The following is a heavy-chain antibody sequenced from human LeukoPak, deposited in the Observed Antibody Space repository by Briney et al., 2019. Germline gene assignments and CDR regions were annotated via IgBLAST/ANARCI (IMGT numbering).Heavy chain of an antibody. CDR3: ARGVYIAAAQYGL. Sequence: PSETLSLTCTVSGGSISTYYWNWIRQPPGKGLEWIGYIYYSGATNYNPSLKSRVTISVDTSKNQFSLKLSSVTAADTAVYYCARGVYIAAAQYGLWGQGTLVTVSS. CDR1: GGSISTYY. D-gene: IGHD6-13*01. CDR2: IYYSGAT. V-gene: IGHV4-59*01. J-gene: IGHJ4*02.